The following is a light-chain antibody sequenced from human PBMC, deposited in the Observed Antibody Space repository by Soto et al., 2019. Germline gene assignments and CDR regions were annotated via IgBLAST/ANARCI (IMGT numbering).Light chain of an antibody. Sequence: AIQMTQSPSSLSASVGDRVTITCRASQGIRNDLGWYQQKPGKAPKLLIYAASSLQSGVPSRFSGSGSGTDFTLTISSLQHEDFATYYCLQDYNYQWTLGHGTKVDIK. CDR2: AAS. CDR3: LQDYNYQWT. CDR1: QGIRND. V-gene: IGKV1-6*01. J-gene: IGKJ1*01.